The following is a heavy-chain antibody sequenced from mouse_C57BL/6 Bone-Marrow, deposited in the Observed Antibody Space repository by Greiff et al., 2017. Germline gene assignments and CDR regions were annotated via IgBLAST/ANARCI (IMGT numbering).Heavy chain of an antibody. CDR2: ISSGGSST. V-gene: IGHV5-6*01. Sequence: EVQGVESGGDLVKPGGSLKLSCAASGFTFSSYGMSWVRQTPDKRLEWVATISSGGSSTYYPDSVKGRFTISRDNAKNTLYLQMSSLKSEDTAMYYCARQLCDYWGQGTTLTVSS. CDR3: ARQLCDY. J-gene: IGHJ2*01. CDR1: GFTFSSYG.